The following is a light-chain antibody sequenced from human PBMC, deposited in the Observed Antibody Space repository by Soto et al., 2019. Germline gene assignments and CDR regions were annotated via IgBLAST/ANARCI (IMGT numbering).Light chain of an antibody. CDR1: QSVTTQ. CDR3: QQYGGSTLT. V-gene: IGKV3-20*01. J-gene: IGKJ2*01. Sequence: IVLTQSPGTLSLSPGERATLSCRASQSVTTQLAWYQQKPGQAPRLIIHGASSRANGVPDRITGSGSGTDFTLSISRLEPEDFEVYYCQQYGGSTLTFGQGTKVEIK. CDR2: GAS.